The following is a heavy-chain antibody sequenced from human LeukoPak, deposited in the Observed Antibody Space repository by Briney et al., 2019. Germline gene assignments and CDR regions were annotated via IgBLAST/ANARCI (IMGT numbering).Heavy chain of an antibody. D-gene: IGHD3-10*01. V-gene: IGHV1-8*01. Sequence: ASVKVSCKASGYTFTSHDINWVRQATGQGLEWMGWMNPNSGNTGYAQKFQGRVTMTRNTSISTAYMELSSLRSEDTAVYYCARELGITMAGNYYYMDVWGKGTTVTVPS. CDR1: GYTFTSHD. J-gene: IGHJ6*03. CDR3: ARELGITMAGNYYYMDV. CDR2: MNPNSGNT.